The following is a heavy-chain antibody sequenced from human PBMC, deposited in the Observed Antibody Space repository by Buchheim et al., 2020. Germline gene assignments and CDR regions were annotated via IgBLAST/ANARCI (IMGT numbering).Heavy chain of an antibody. Sequence: QLQLQESGPGLVKPSETLSLTCTVSGGSISSSSYYWGWIRPPPGKGLEWIGSIYYSGRAYYNPSLKSRVTISVDPSTNHFSLKLSSVTAADTAVYYCARDYDILTGYYKYWGQGTL. CDR2: IYYSGRA. D-gene: IGHD3-9*01. V-gene: IGHV4-39*07. J-gene: IGHJ4*02. CDR3: ARDYDILTGYYKY. CDR1: GGSISSSSYY.